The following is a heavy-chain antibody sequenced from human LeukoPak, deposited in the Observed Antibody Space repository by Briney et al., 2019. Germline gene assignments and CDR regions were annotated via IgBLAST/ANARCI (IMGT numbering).Heavy chain of an antibody. CDR1: GSTFSSSS. CDR3: AKGSGWYV. Sequence: GGSLRLSCAASGSTFSSSSMSWVRQAPGKGLEWVSVISGSGGSTDYADSVKGRFTISRDNSKSTLYLQMNSLRAEDTAVYYCAKGSGWYVWGQGTLVTVSS. CDR2: ISGSGGST. J-gene: IGHJ4*02. V-gene: IGHV3-23*01. D-gene: IGHD6-19*01.